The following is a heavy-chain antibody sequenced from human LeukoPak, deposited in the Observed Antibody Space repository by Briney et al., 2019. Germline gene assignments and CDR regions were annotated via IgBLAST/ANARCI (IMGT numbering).Heavy chain of an antibody. V-gene: IGHV3-23*01. D-gene: IGHD6-19*01. J-gene: IGHJ4*02. CDR2: ISGSGGST. CDR3: AKDPSIAVAGLFDY. CDR1: GFTFSSYA. Sequence: GPLRLSCAASGFTFSSYAMSWVRQAPGKGLEWVSAISGSGGSTYYADSVKGRFTISRDNSKNTLYLQMNSLRAEDTAVYYCAKDPSIAVAGLFDYWGQGTLVTVSS.